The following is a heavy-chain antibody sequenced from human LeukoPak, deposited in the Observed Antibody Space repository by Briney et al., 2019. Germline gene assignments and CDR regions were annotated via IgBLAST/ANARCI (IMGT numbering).Heavy chain of an antibody. V-gene: IGHV3-66*01. CDR2: IYSGGST. J-gene: IGHJ4*01. Sequence: GGSLKLSCAASGFTVSSNYMSWVRQAPGEGLEWVSVIYSGGSTYYADSVRGRFTIFRDNAKDSVYLQMNSLRAEDSATYYCVREGFYFFDFWGQGTLVTVSS. CDR3: VREGFYFFDF. CDR1: GFTVSSNY.